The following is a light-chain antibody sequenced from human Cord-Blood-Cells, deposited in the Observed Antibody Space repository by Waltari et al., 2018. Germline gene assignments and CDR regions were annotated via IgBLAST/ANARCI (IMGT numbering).Light chain of an antibody. J-gene: IGKJ1*01. CDR2: KAS. V-gene: IGKV1-5*03. CDR3: QQYNSYSRT. Sequence: DRVTITCRASQSISSWLAWYQQKPGKAPKLLIYKASSLESGVPSRFSGSGSGTEFTLTISSLQPDDFATYYCQQYNSYSRTFSQGTKVEIK. CDR1: QSISSW.